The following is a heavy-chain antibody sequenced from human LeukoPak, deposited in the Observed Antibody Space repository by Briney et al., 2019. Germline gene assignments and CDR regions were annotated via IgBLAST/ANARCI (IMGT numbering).Heavy chain of an antibody. CDR3: ARGRGVVVPAAISGGGFDY. CDR2: ISYDGSNK. Sequence: GGSLRLSCAASGFTFSSYAMHWVRQAPGKGLEWVAVISYDGSNKYYADSVKGRFTISRDNSKNTLYLQMNSLRAEDTGVYYCARGRGVVVPAAISGGGFDYWGQGTLVTVSS. J-gene: IGHJ4*02. D-gene: IGHD2-2*01. CDR1: GFTFSSYA. V-gene: IGHV3-30*01.